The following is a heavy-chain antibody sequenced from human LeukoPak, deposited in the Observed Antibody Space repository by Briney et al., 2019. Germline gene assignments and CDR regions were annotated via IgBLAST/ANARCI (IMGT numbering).Heavy chain of an antibody. V-gene: IGHV1-46*01. J-gene: IGHJ4*02. CDR1: GYTFTSYY. CDR3: ARSQWLVRCFDY. CDR2: INPSGGST. D-gene: IGHD6-19*01. Sequence: ASVKVSCKASGYTFTSYYMHWVRQAPGQGLEWMGIINPSGGSTSYAQKFQGRVTMTRDTSTSTVYMELSSLRSDDTAVYYCARSQWLVRCFDYWGQGTLVTVSS.